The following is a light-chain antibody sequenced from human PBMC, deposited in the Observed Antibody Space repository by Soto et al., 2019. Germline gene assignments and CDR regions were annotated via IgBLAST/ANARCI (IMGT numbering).Light chain of an antibody. CDR2: DAS. V-gene: IGKV3-11*01. Sequence: EVVLTQSPATLSLSPGERATLSCRASQSVSSYLAWYQQKPGQAPRLLIYDASNRATGIPARFSGSGSGTDFTLTISSLEPEDFAVYYCQQYGSSFGGGTRLEIK. CDR3: QQYGSS. J-gene: IGKJ5*01. CDR1: QSVSSY.